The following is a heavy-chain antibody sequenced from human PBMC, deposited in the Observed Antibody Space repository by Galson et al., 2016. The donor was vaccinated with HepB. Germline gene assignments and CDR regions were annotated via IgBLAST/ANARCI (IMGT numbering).Heavy chain of an antibody. CDR3: ARDRITGTDSHDY. CDR2: ISSSSSYI. D-gene: IGHD1-7*01. J-gene: IGHJ4*02. Sequence: SLRLSCAASGFTFSRYSMNWVRQAPGKGLEWVSSISSSSSYIYYADSVKGRFTISRDNAKNSLYLQMNSLRAQDTAVYYCARDRITGTDSHDYWGQGTLVTVSS. CDR1: GFTFSRYS. V-gene: IGHV3-21*01.